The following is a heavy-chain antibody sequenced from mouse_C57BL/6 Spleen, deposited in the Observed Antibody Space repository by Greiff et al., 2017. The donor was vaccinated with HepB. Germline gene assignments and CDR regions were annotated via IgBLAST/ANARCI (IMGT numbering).Heavy chain of an antibody. CDR3: VRDGGVLWPSWFAY. CDR2: IRSKSSNYAT. J-gene: IGHJ3*01. CDR1: GFTFNTYA. V-gene: IGHV10-3*01. Sequence: EVNVVESGGGLVQPKGSLKLSCAASGFTFNTYAMHWVRQAPGKGLEWVARIRSKSSNYATYYADSVKDRFTISRDDSQSMLYLQMNNLKTEDTAMYYCVRDGGVLWPSWFAYWGQGTLVTVSA. D-gene: IGHD1-1*02.